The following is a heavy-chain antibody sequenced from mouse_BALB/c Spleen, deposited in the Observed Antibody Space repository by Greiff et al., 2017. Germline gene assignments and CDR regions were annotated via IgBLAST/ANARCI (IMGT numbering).Heavy chain of an antibody. CDR3: ARVPFTTAPYFDV. Sequence: QVHVKQSGPGLVAPSQSLSITCTVSGFSLTGYGVNWVRQPPGKGLEWLGMIWGDGSTDYNSALKSRLSISKDNSKSQVFLKMNSLQTDDTARYYCARVPFTTAPYFDVWGAGTTVTVSS. J-gene: IGHJ1*01. V-gene: IGHV2-6-7*01. CDR1: GFSLTGYG. D-gene: IGHD1-2*01. CDR2: IWGDGST.